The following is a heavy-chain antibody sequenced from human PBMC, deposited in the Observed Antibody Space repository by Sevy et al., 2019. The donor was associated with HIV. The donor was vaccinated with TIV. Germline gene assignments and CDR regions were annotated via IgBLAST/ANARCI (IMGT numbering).Heavy chain of an antibody. CDR3: AVTPYCSGGSCYAFDY. D-gene: IGHD2-15*01. J-gene: IGHJ4*02. CDR2: INHSGST. V-gene: IGHV4-34*01. CDR1: GGSFSGYY. Sequence: SETLSLTCAVYGGSFSGYYWSWIRQPPGKGLEWIGEINHSGSTNYNPSLKSRVTISVDTSKNQFSLKLGSVTAADTAVYYCAVTPYCSGGSCYAFDYWGQGTLVTVSS.